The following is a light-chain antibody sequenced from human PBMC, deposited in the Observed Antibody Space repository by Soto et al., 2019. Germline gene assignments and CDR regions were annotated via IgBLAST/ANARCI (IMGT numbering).Light chain of an antibody. Sequence: EIVLTQSPGSLSLSPGERATLSCRASQSVDSSFFAWYQQKPGQAPRLLIYCASNRATGIPDRFSGSGSGTDFTLTISRLEPEDFEVYYCQQYVSSVTFGQGTKVEI. CDR3: QQYVSSVT. V-gene: IGKV3-20*01. J-gene: IGKJ1*01. CDR1: QSVDSSF. CDR2: CAS.